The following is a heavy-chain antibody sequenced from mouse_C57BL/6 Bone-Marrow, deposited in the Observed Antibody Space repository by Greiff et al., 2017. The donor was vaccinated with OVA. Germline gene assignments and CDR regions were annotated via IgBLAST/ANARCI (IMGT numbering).Heavy chain of an antibody. J-gene: IGHJ4*01. CDR3: ARGALYYDYGGAMDY. CDR1: GYSITSGYY. Sequence: EVKLQESGPGLVKPSQSLSLTCSVTGYSITSGYYWNWIRQFPGNKLEWMGYISYDGSNNYNPSLKNRISITRDTSKNQFFLKLNSVTTEDTATYYCARGALYYDYGGAMDYWGQGTSVTVSS. V-gene: IGHV3-6*01. CDR2: ISYDGSN. D-gene: IGHD2-4*01.